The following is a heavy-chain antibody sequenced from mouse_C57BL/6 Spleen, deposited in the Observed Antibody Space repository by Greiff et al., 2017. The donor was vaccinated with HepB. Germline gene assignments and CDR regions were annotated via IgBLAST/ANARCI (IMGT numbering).Heavy chain of an antibody. J-gene: IGHJ2*01. D-gene: IGHD2-4*01. Sequence: QVHVKQSGAELVKPGASVKMSCKASGYTFTTYPIEWMKQNHGKSLAWIGNFHPYNDDTKYNEKFKGKATLTVEKSSSTVYLELSRLTSDASAVYSCARRDDYDPWYFDYWGKGTTLTVSS. CDR2: FHPYNDDT. CDR3: ARRDDYDPWYFDY. CDR1: GYTFTTYP. V-gene: IGHV1-47*01.